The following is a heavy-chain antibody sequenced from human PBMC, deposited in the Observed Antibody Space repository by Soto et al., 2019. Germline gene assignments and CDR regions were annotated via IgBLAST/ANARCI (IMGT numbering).Heavy chain of an antibody. J-gene: IGHJ5*02. Sequence: SETLSLTCTVSGYSINRGYYLGWIRQAPGKGLEWIGSIYHRGATYYTPSLKTRATISLDTSNNQFTLRLTSVTVADTAIYYCARYEYDSRAHDDDPRGQRTLVPVSS. CDR2: IYHRGAT. CDR1: GYSINRGYY. D-gene: IGHD3-22*01. V-gene: IGHV4-38-2*02. CDR3: ARYEYDSRAHDDDP.